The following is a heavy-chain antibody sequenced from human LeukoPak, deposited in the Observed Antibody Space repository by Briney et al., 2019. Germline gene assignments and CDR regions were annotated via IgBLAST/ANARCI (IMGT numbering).Heavy chain of an antibody. V-gene: IGHV3-30*18. CDR2: ISYDGSNK. J-gene: IGHJ4*02. Sequence: GGSLRLSCAASGFTFSSYAMHWVRQAPGKGLEWVALISYDGSNKYYADSVKGRFTISRDNSKNTLYLQMNSLRAEDTAVYYCAKPYCSGGSCHGELFDYWGQGTLVTVSS. CDR1: GFTFSSYA. D-gene: IGHD2-15*01. CDR3: AKPYCSGGSCHGELFDY.